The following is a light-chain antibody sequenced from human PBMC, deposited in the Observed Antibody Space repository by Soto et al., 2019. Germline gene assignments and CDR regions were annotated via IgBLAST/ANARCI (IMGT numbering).Light chain of an antibody. Sequence: DIQLTQSPSVLSASVGDTVTITCRASQGINTYLAWYQQRPGKAPNLLIYAASTLQGGVPSRFSGSGSGTEFTLTISSLQPEDFATYYCQQLNSYPPWTFGQGTKVDIK. V-gene: IGKV1-9*01. J-gene: IGKJ1*01. CDR2: AAS. CDR3: QQLNSYPPWT. CDR1: QGINTY.